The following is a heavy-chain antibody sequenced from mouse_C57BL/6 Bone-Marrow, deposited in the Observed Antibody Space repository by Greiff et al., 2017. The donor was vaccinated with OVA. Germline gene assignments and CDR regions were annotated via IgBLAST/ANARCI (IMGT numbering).Heavy chain of an antibody. D-gene: IGHD2-1*01. CDR3: APDGHYGRTAY. CDR2: IHPNSGST. Sequence: QVQLQQPGAELVKPGASVKLSCKASGYTFTSYWMHWVKQRPGQGLEWIGMIHPNSGSTNYNEKFKSKATLTVDKSSSTAYMQLSSLTSEDSAVYYCAPDGHYGRTAYWGQGTLVTVSA. CDR1: GYTFTSYW. V-gene: IGHV1-64*01. J-gene: IGHJ3*01.